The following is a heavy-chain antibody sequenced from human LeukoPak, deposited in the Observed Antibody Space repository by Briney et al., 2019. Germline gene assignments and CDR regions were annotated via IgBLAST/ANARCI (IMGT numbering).Heavy chain of an antibody. V-gene: IGHV5-51*01. CDR2: IYPGDSDT. D-gene: IGHD3-10*01. J-gene: IGHJ3*02. CDR1: GYSFTSYW. Sequence: GESLKISCKGSGYSFTSYWIGWVRQMPGKGLEWMGIIYPGDSDTRYSPSFQGQVTISADKSISTAYLQWSSLKASDTAMYYCARRLYGSGSPDRSDAFDIWGQGTMVTVSS. CDR3: ARRLYGSGSPDRSDAFDI.